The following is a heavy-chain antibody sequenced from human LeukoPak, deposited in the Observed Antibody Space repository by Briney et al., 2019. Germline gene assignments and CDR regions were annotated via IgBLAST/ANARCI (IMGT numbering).Heavy chain of an antibody. CDR1: GFTFSSYW. Sequence: GSLRLSCAASGFTFSSYWMHWVRQAPGKGLVWVSRINSDGSSTSYADSVKGRFTISRDNAKNTLYLQMNSLRAEDTAVYYCARVRDNYYDSSGYHFDYWGQGTLVTVSS. CDR3: ARVRDNYYDSSGYHFDY. D-gene: IGHD3-22*01. V-gene: IGHV3-74*01. CDR2: INSDGSST. J-gene: IGHJ4*02.